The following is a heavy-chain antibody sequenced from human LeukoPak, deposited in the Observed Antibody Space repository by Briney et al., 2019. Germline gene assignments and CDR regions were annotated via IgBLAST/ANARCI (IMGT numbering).Heavy chain of an antibody. J-gene: IGHJ4*02. D-gene: IGHD2-2*01. V-gene: IGHV3-7*01. CDR2: IKQDGSEK. CDR1: GFTFSSYW. Sequence: GGSLRLSCAASGFTFSSYWMSWVRQAPGKGLEWVTNIKQDGSEKYYVDSVKGRFTISRDNAKNSLYLQMNSLRAEDTAVYYCAKEPTLEYQLLSFDYWGQGTLVTVSS. CDR3: AKEPTLEYQLLSFDY.